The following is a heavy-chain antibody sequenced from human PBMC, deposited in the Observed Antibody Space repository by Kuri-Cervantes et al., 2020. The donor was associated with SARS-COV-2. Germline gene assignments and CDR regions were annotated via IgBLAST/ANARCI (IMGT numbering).Heavy chain of an antibody. J-gene: IGHJ3*02. V-gene: IGHV1-2*04. CDR2: INPNSGGT. D-gene: IGHD1-26*01. CDR1: GYTFTGYY. CDR3: ARGGGVGATNDASDI. Sequence: GESLKISCKASGYTFTGYYMHWVRQAPGQGLEWMGWINPNSGGTNYAQKFQGWVTMTRDTSISTAYMELSRLRSDDTAVYYCARGGGVGATNDASDIWGQGTMVTVSS.